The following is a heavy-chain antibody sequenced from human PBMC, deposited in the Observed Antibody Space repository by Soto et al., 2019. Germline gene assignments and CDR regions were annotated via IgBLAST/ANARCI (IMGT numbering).Heavy chain of an antibody. V-gene: IGHV3-30-3*01. CDR2: ISYDGSNK. Sequence: QVQLVESGGGVVQPGRSLRLSCAASGFTFSSYAMHWVRQAPGKGLEWVAVISYDGSNKYYADSVKGRFTISRDNSKNTLYLQMNSLGAEDMAVYYCARAPMITFGGVIGNFDYWGQGTLVTVSS. D-gene: IGHD3-16*02. J-gene: IGHJ4*02. CDR3: ARAPMITFGGVIGNFDY. CDR1: GFTFSSYA.